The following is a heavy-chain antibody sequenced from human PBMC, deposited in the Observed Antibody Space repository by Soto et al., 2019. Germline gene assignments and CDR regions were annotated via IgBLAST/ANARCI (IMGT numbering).Heavy chain of an antibody. CDR2: INAGNGNT. Sequence: QVQLVQSGAEVKKPGASVKVSCKASGYTFTSYAMHWVRQAPGQRLEWMGWINAGNGNTKYSQKFQGRVTITRDTSASTAYMELSSLRSEDTAVYYCARPGHHEYSSSRALDYGMDVWGQGTTVTVSS. CDR1: GYTFTSYA. CDR3: ARPGHHEYSSSRALDYGMDV. D-gene: IGHD6-6*01. V-gene: IGHV1-3*01. J-gene: IGHJ6*02.